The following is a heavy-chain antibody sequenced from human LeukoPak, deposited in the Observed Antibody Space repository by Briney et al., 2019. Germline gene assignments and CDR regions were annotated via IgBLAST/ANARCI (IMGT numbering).Heavy chain of an antibody. CDR2: IYYSGST. CDR3: ARDPYYYDSSGFDY. V-gene: IGHV4-61*01. D-gene: IGHD3-22*01. CDR1: GGSVSSGSYY. J-gene: IGHJ4*02. Sequence: SETLSLTCTVSGGSVSSGSYYWSWIRQPPGKGLEWIGYIYYSGSTNYNPSLKSRVTISVDTSKNQLSLKLSSVTAADTAVYYCARDPYYYDSSGFDYWGQGTLVTVSS.